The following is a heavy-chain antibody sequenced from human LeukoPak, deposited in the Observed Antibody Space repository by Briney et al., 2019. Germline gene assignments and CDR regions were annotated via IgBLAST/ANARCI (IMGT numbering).Heavy chain of an antibody. CDR3: ARRGNWGFFDY. Sequence: SETLSLTCTVSGGSISSSSYYWSWIRQPPGKGLEWIGEINHSGSTNYNPSLKSRVTILVDTSKNQFSLKLSSVTAADTAVYYCARRGNWGFFDYWGQGTLVTVSS. D-gene: IGHD7-27*01. CDR2: INHSGST. V-gene: IGHV4-39*07. J-gene: IGHJ4*02. CDR1: GGSISSSSYY.